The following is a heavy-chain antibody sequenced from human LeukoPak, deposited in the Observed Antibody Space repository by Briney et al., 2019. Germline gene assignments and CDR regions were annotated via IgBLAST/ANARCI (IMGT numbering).Heavy chain of an antibody. Sequence: GGSLRLSCAASGFAFSSYAMSWVRQAPGKGLEWVSAISGSGDSTYYADSVKGRFTISRDNSKNTLSLRVNSLRAEDTAVYYCANFGCSSTSCLDYWGQGTLVTVSS. J-gene: IGHJ4*02. V-gene: IGHV3-23*01. CDR3: ANFGCSSTSCLDY. D-gene: IGHD2-2*01. CDR1: GFAFSSYA. CDR2: ISGSGDST.